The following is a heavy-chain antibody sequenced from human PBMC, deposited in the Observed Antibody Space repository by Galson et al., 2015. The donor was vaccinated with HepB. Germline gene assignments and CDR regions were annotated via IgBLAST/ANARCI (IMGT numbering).Heavy chain of an antibody. V-gene: IGHV1-2*05. Sequence: SVKVSCKASGYTFTGYYMHWVRQAPGQGLEWMGRINPNSGGTNYAQKFQGRVTMTRDTSISTAYMELSRLRSDGTVVYYCARAGGGGYFDWSGDAFDIWGQGTMVTVSS. J-gene: IGHJ3*02. CDR3: ARAGGGGYFDWSGDAFDI. D-gene: IGHD3-9*01. CDR2: INPNSGGT. CDR1: GYTFTGYY.